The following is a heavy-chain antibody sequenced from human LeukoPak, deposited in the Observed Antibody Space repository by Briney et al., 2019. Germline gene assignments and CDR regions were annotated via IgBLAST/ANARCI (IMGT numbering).Heavy chain of an antibody. CDR3: ASTPPSLLWFGELLWAYFDY. V-gene: IGHV4-39*01. Sequence: PSETLSLTCTVSGGSISSSSYYWGWIRQPPGKGLEWIGSIYYSGSTYYNPSLKSRATISVDTSKNQFSLKLSSVTAADTAVYYCASTPPSLLWFGELLWAYFDYWGQGTLVTVSS. CDR2: IYYSGST. D-gene: IGHD3-10*01. CDR1: GGSISSSSYY. J-gene: IGHJ4*02.